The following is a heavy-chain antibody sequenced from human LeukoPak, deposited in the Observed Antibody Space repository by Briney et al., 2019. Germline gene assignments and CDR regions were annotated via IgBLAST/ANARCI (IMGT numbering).Heavy chain of an antibody. CDR1: GGTFTSYA. D-gene: IGHD3-3*01. Sequence: ASVKVSCKASGGTFTSYAISWVRQAPGQGLEWMGGIIPIFGTANYAQKFQGRVTITADESTSTAYMELSSLRCEDTAVYYCARTYYDFWSGHYYYMDVWGKGTTVTVSS. CDR3: ARTYYDFWSGHYYYMDV. CDR2: IIPIFGTA. J-gene: IGHJ6*03. V-gene: IGHV1-69*01.